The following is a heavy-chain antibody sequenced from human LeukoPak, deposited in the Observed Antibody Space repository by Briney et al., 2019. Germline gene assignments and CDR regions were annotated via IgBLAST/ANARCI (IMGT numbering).Heavy chain of an antibody. Sequence: PSETLPLTCGVSGGAITNYYWNWIRQAPGKGLEWLGYIYYTGSTTYNPSVKSRITISLDTSKKQISLKLRSVTAADTAVYYCARDSAIAADNVADYWGQGTLVTVSS. CDR3: ARDSAIAADNVADY. V-gene: IGHV4-59*01. CDR1: GGAITNYY. CDR2: IYYTGST. D-gene: IGHD6-13*01. J-gene: IGHJ4*02.